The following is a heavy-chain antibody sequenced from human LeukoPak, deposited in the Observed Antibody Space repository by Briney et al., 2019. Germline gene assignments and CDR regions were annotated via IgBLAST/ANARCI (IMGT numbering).Heavy chain of an antibody. Sequence: SETLSLTCTVSGGSISSYYWSWIRQPPGKGLEWIGYIYYSGSTNYNPSLKSRVTISVDTSKNQFSLKLSSVTAADTAVYYCARDPAPLISSPEWYWFDPWGQGTLVTVSS. CDR3: ARDPAPLISSPEWYWFDP. V-gene: IGHV4-59*01. CDR1: GGSISSYY. CDR2: IYYSGST. D-gene: IGHD6-13*01. J-gene: IGHJ5*02.